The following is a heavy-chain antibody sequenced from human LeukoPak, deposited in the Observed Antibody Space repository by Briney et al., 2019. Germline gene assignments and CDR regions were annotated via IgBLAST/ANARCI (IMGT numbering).Heavy chain of an antibody. Sequence: GGSLRLSCAASGFTVSSNYMNWVRQAPGKGLEWDSVIYGGGNIYYADSVKGRSTISRDNSKNTLYLQMNSLRAEDTAVYYCARDGAADAFDIWGQGTMVTVSS. D-gene: IGHD1-26*01. J-gene: IGHJ3*02. CDR1: GFTVSSNY. CDR2: IYGGGNI. V-gene: IGHV3-53*01. CDR3: ARDGAADAFDI.